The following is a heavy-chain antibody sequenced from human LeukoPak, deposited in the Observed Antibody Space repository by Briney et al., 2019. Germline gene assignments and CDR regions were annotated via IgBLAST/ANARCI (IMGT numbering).Heavy chain of an antibody. CDR3: AKELDTMFFDY. CDR2: AGWAGGTT. CDR1: GVNFDRYT. Sequence: GGSLRLSCATSGVNFDRYTIHWVRKAPGKGLEWVSLAGWAGGTTFYSDSVRGRFTISRDSGRKTVYLQMNSLTTDDTAFYFCAKELDTMFFDYWGQGALVTVSS. D-gene: IGHD3-10*02. V-gene: IGHV3-43*01. J-gene: IGHJ4*02.